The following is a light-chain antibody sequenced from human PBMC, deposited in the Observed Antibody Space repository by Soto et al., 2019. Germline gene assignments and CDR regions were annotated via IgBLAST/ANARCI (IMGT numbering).Light chain of an antibody. J-gene: IGKJ1*01. CDR1: QSVSSTY. Sequence: EVVLTQSPGTLSLSPGERATLSCRASQSVSSTYLAWYQQKPGQAPRLLIYAASSRATGIPDRFSGSGSGTDFTLTISRLEPEDFAVYYCQQYGSSPTFGQRTKV. CDR2: AAS. CDR3: QQYGSSPT. V-gene: IGKV3-20*01.